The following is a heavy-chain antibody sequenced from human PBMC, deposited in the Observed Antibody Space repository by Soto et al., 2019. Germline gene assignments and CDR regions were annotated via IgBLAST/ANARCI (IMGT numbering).Heavy chain of an antibody. Sequence: QLVQSGAAVKEPGESLKIACKGSGFSFTTYWIAWVRQMPGKGLEWMGIIYPGDSKTTYSPSFQGQVTISADKSIGTVCWEGSSLKPSDAAIFYGARALDYGGKWKASAAWGKGKMVPVSP. J-gene: IGHJ3*01. V-gene: IGHV5-51*03. CDR3: ARALDYGGKWKASAA. D-gene: IGHD4-17*01. CDR1: GFSFTTYW. CDR2: IYPGDSKT.